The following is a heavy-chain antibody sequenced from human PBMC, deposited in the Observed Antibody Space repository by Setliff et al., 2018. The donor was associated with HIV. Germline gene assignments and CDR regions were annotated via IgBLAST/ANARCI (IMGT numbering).Heavy chain of an antibody. J-gene: IGHJ4*02. D-gene: IGHD6-13*01. V-gene: IGHV3-23*01. CDR2: MSGST. CDR3: AHSWDFDY. Sequence: GGSLRLSCAASGFTFSSYGMNWVRQAPGKGLEWLSLMSGSTYYADSVKGRFTISRDNSKNTLYLQMNSLRAEDTAVYYCAHSWDFDYWGQGTLVTVSS. CDR1: GFTFSSYG.